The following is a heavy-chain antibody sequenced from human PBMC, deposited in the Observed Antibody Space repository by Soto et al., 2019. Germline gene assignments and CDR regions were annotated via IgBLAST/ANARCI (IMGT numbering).Heavy chain of an antibody. V-gene: IGHV3-23*01. CDR1: GLTFSTYA. CDR3: AKRRGAGGHFDY. D-gene: IGHD2-15*01. Sequence: GGSLRLSCAASGLTFSTYAMGWVRQAPGKGLEWVSVVSSGGGTHYADSVKGRFTVSRDNSKNTLSLQMNSLRADDTAVYYCAKRRGAGGHFDYWGQGALVTVSS. J-gene: IGHJ4*02. CDR2: VSSGGGT.